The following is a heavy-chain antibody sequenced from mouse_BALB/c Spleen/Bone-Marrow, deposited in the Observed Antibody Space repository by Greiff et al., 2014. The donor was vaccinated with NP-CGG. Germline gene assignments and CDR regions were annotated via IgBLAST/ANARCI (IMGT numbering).Heavy chain of an antibody. CDR2: IRNKPNGYTT. CDR3: ARDYSGYFDF. V-gene: IGHV7-3*02. D-gene: IGHD5-1*01. Sequence: EVMLVESGGGLVQPGGSLRLSCTTSGFTLTDYFMTWVRQPPGKALEWLGFIRNKPNGYTTEYNPSVKGRFTISRDNSQGILYLQMNAPRAEDSAIYYCARDYSGYFDFWGQGTTLTVSS. J-gene: IGHJ2*01. CDR1: GFTLTDYF.